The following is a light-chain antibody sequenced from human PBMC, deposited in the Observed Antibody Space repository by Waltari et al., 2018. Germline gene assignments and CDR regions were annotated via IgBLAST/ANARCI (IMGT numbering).Light chain of an antibody. CDR2: EVS. V-gene: IGLV2-14*01. Sequence: QSALTQPASVSGSPGQSITISCTGTSSDVGGSNYVSWYQQHPGKAPKLMIYEVSKRPSGVSNRFSGSKSGNTASLTISGLQAEDEADYYCSSYTSSGTLRVFGGGTKLTVL. J-gene: IGLJ2*01. CDR3: SSYTSSGTLRV. CDR1: SSDVGGSNY.